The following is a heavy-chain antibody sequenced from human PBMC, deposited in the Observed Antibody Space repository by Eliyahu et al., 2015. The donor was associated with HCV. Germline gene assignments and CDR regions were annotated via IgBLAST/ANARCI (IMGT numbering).Heavy chain of an antibody. D-gene: IGHD6-13*01. Sequence: EVQLVQSGAEVKKPGESLKISCKGSGYSFTSYWIGWVRQMPGKGLEVMGVIYPGDSDTRYSPSFQGQVTISADKSISTAYLQWSSLKASDTAMYYCARHRRYSSSWYPGDPWGQGTLVTVSS. CDR3: ARHRRYSSSWYPGDP. CDR2: IYPGDSDT. V-gene: IGHV5-51*01. J-gene: IGHJ5*02. CDR1: GYSFTSYW.